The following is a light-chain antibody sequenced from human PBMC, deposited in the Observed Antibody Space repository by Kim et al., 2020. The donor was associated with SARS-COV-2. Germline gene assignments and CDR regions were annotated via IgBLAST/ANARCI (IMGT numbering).Light chain of an antibody. V-gene: IGLV3-21*04. Sequence: SYELTQPPSVSVAPGKTARITCGGNNIGSKSVHWYQQKPGQAPVLVIYYDSDRPSGIPERFSGSNSGNTATLTISRVEAGDEADYYCQVWDSSSEPWVFGGGTQLTVL. CDR3: QVWDSSSEPWV. CDR1: NIGSKS. J-gene: IGLJ3*02. CDR2: YDS.